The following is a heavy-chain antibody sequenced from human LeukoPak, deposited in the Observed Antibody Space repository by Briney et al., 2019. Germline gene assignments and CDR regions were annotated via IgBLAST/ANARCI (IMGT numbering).Heavy chain of an antibody. D-gene: IGHD2-8*01. CDR2: IYYSGST. V-gene: IGHV4-39*01. Sequence: SETLSLTCTVSGGSISTSPYYWAWVRQPAGKGLEWIGSIYYSGSTYYNPSLKSRVTMSVDTSKNQFSLKLSSVTAADTAVYYCARDRACSNGVCSYFDYWGQGTVVTVSS. CDR1: GGSISTSPYY. CDR3: ARDRACSNGVCSYFDY. J-gene: IGHJ4*02.